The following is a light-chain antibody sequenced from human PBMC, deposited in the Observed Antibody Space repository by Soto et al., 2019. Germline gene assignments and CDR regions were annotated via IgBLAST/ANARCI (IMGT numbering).Light chain of an antibody. CDR1: QGVRNN. CDR2: DAS. J-gene: IGKJ1*01. Sequence: EIVMTQSPVVMSVSPGERATLSCKASQGVRNNLAWYQQKPGQAPRLLIYDASTRATGIPARFSGSGSGTDFTLTISSLQSEDFAFYYCQQYNNWPPWTFGQGTKVENK. CDR3: QQYNNWPPWT. V-gene: IGKV3-15*01.